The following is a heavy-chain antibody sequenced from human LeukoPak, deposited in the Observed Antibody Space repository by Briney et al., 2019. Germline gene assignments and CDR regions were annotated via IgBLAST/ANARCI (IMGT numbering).Heavy chain of an antibody. Sequence: ASVKVSCKASGYTFTSYGISWVRQAPGQGLEWTGWISAYNGNTNYAQKLQGRVTMTTDTSTSTAYMEPRSLRSDDTAVYYCAREGAYDSSGTQKSFDYWGQGTLVTVSS. CDR3: AREGAYDSSGTQKSFDY. CDR2: ISAYNGNT. CDR1: GYTFTSYG. V-gene: IGHV1-18*01. D-gene: IGHD3-22*01. J-gene: IGHJ4*02.